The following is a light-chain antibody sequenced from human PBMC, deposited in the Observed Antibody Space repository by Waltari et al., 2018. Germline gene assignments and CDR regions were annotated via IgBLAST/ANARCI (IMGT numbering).Light chain of an antibody. V-gene: IGKV3-20*01. Sequence: EIVLTQSPGTLSLSLGERATLSCRASQCINSNFLAWYQQKPGQAPRLLIYGVSSRATGIPDRFSGSGSGADFTLTISRLEPEDFAVYFCQHYDSPFTFGPGTKVDIK. J-gene: IGKJ3*01. CDR3: QHYDSPFT. CDR2: GVS. CDR1: QCINSNF.